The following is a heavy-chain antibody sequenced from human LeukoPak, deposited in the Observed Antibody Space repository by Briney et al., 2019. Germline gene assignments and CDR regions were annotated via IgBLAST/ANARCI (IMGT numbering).Heavy chain of an antibody. CDR3: ATASYFYGSGSYGSI. V-gene: IGHV3-21*01. Sequence: GGSLRLSCAASGFTLSSYSMNWVRQAPGKGLEWVSSITHSTTYMYYADSVKGRFTISRDNAKKSLYLQMNSLRAEDTAVYYCATASYFYGSGSYGSIWGQGTLVTVSS. J-gene: IGHJ4*02. CDR1: GFTLSSYS. CDR2: ITHSTTYM. D-gene: IGHD3-10*01.